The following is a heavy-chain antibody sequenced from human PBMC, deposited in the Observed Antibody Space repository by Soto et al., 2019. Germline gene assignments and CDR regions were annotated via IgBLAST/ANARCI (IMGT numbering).Heavy chain of an antibody. CDR1: GGSISSGGYY. V-gene: IGHV4-31*03. CDR2: IYYSGST. Sequence: KNSETLSLTCTVSGGSISSGGYYWSWIRQHPGKGLEWIGYIYYSGSTYYNPSLKSRVTISVDTSKNQFSLKLSSVTAADTAVYYCARESLRKFNWFDPWGQGTLVTV. J-gene: IGHJ5*02. CDR3: ARESLRKFNWFDP.